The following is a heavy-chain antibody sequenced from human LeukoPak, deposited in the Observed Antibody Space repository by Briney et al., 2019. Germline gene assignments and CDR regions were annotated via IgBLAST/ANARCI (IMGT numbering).Heavy chain of an antibody. D-gene: IGHD6-13*01. CDR2: INPNSGGT. CDR1: GYTFTGYY. Sequence: ASVKVSCKASGYTFTGYYMHWVRQAPGQGLEWMGRINPNSGGTNYAQKFQGRVTMNRDTSISTAYMELSRLRSDDTAVYYCARVDSSSWYNWFDPWGQGTLVTVSS. CDR3: ARVDSSSWYNWFDP. V-gene: IGHV1-2*06. J-gene: IGHJ5*02.